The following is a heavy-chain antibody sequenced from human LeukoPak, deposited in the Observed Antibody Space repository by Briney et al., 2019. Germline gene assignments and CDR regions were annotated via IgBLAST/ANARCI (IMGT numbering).Heavy chain of an antibody. D-gene: IGHD1-7*01. J-gene: IGHJ4*02. CDR3: ARIMTGTTPPFDY. V-gene: IGHV3-53*04. Sequence: PGGALRLSCAASGFTVSSNYMSWVRQAPGKGLEWVSVIYSGGSTYYSDSVKGRFTISRHNSKNTLYLQMNSLRAEDTAVYYCARIMTGTTPPFDYWGQGTLVTVSS. CDR2: IYSGGST. CDR1: GFTVSSNY.